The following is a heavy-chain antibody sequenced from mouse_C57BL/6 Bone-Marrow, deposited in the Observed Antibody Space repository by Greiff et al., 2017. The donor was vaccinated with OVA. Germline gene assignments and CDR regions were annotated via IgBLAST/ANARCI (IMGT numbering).Heavy chain of an antibody. Sequence: EVKLLESGPVLVKPGASVKMSCKASGYTFTDYYMNWVKQSHGKSLEWIGVINPYNGGTSYNQKFKGKATLTVDKSSSTAYMELNSLTSEDSAVYYCARENLNWFAYWGQGTLVTVSA. J-gene: IGHJ3*01. CDR1: GYTFTDYY. CDR2: INPYNGGT. V-gene: IGHV1-19*01. CDR3: ARENLNWFAY.